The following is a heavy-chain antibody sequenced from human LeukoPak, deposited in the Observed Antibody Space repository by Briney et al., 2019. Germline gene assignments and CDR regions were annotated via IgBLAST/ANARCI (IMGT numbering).Heavy chain of an antibody. D-gene: IGHD6-13*01. V-gene: IGHV3-66*02. Sequence: GGSLRLSCAASGFTVSSNSMTWVRQAPGKGLEWVSVIYSGGTTYYADSVKGRFTISRDNSKNTLHLQMNSLRVEDTAVYYCASSSWSRSNWFDPWGQGTLVTVSS. CDR3: ASSSWSRSNWFDP. J-gene: IGHJ5*02. CDR2: IYSGGTT. CDR1: GFTVSSNS.